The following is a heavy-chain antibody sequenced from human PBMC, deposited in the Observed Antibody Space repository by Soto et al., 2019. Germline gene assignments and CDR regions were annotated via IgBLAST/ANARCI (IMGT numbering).Heavy chain of an antibody. CDR3: ARSPRVIAARPPYYFDY. V-gene: IGHV4-61*01. J-gene: IGHJ4*02. D-gene: IGHD6-6*01. CDR2: IYYSGST. Sequence: SETLSLTCTVSGGSVSSGSYYWSWIRQPPGKGLEWIGYIYYSGSTNYNPSLKSRVTISVDTSKNQFSLKLSSVTAADTAVYYCARSPRVIAARPPYYFDYWGQGTPVTVSS. CDR1: GGSVSSGSYY.